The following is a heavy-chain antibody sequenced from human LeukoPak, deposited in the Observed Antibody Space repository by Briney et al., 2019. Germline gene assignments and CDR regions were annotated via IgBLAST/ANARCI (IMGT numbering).Heavy chain of an antibody. Sequence: HGESLKISCKGSGYSFTSYWIGWVRQMPGKGLEWMGIIYPGDSDTRYSPSFQGQVTISADKSISTAYLQWSSLKASDTAMYYCARRGPRTIFGVVPGAFDYWGQGTLVTVSS. CDR3: ARRGPRTIFGVVPGAFDY. CDR1: GYSFTSYW. CDR2: IYPGDSDT. D-gene: IGHD3-3*01. V-gene: IGHV5-51*01. J-gene: IGHJ4*02.